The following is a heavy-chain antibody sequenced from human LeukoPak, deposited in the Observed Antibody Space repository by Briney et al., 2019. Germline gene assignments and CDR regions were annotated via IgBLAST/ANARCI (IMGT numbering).Heavy chain of an antibody. V-gene: IGHV3-30-3*01. CDR1: GFTFSSYA. Sequence: GRSLRLSCAASGFTFSSYAMHWVRQAPGKGLEWVAVISYDGSNKYYADSVKGRFTISRDNSKNTLYLQMNSLRAEDTAVYYCARDAIQYGMDVWGQGTTVTVSS. CDR3: ARDAIQYGMDV. CDR2: ISYDGSNK. D-gene: IGHD2-21*01. J-gene: IGHJ6*02.